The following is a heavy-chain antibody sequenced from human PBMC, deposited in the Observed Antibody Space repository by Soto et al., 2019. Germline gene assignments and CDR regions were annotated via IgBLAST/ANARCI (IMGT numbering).Heavy chain of an antibody. V-gene: IGHV1-69*13. Sequence: SVKVSCKASGGTFSSYAISWVRQAPGQGLEWMGGIIPIFGTANYARKFQGRVTITADESTSTAYMELSSLRSEDTAVYYCARDDVVAGTASNYYYYGMDVWGQGTTVTVSS. CDR2: IIPIFGTA. J-gene: IGHJ6*02. D-gene: IGHD6-19*01. CDR1: GGTFSSYA. CDR3: ARDDVVAGTASNYYYYGMDV.